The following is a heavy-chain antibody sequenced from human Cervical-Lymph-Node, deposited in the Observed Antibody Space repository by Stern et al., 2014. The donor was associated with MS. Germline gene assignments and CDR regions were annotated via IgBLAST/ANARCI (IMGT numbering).Heavy chain of an antibody. CDR1: GYTFTAYY. D-gene: IGHD6-6*01. V-gene: IGHV1-2*06. CDR2: INPNSGGT. CDR3: ARIEYDAFDI. Sequence: VQLVQSGAEVKKPGASVKVSCKASGYTFTAYYMHWVRQAPGQGLEWMGRINPNSGGTNYAQKLQGMVTMTRDTSISTAYMELSRLRSDDTAVYYCARIEYDAFDIWGQGTMVTVSS. J-gene: IGHJ3*02.